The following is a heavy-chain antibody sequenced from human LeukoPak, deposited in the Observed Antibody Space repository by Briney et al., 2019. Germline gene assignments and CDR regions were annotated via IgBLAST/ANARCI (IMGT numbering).Heavy chain of an antibody. CDR2: INQNGREK. CDR1: EPTFRPNW. V-gene: IGHV3-7*01. D-gene: IGHD3-16*01. J-gene: IGHJ4*02. CDR3: ARSLGDD. Sequence: PGGPRNPPGKAFEPTFRPNWRIGSAQPQGKGLEWVASINQNGREKYYVDSVKGRFTISRDNAKDSLYLQMNSLRDEDTAVYYCARSLGDDWGQGTLVTVSS.